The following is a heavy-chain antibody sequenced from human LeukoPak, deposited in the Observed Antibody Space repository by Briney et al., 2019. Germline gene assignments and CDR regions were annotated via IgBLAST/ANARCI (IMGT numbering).Heavy chain of an antibody. J-gene: IGHJ4*02. CDR1: GFTFSDYY. D-gene: IGHD3-22*01. CDR3: ARDSATYYDSSGYYFSPFSV. V-gene: IGHV3-11*04. Sequence: GGSLRLSCAASGFTFSDYYMSWIRQAPGKGLEWVSYISSSGSTIYYADSVKGRFTISRDNAKNSLYLQMNSLRAEDTAVYYCARDSATYYDSSGYYFSPFSVWGQGTLVTVSS. CDR2: ISSSGSTI.